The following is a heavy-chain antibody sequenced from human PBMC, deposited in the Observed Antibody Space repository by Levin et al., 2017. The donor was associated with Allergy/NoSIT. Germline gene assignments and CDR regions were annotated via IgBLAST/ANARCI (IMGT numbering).Heavy chain of an antibody. J-gene: IGHJ4*02. Sequence: PGGSLRLSCAASGFIFSTYDMHWVRQAPGKGLEWVAIISYDGSDKSYADSVKGRFTISRDNSKNTLFLQMNSLRFEDTAIYYCAKDSAGDYEPIPADFDYWGQGTLVTVSS. V-gene: IGHV3-30*18. CDR1: GFIFSTYD. CDR2: ISYDGSDK. D-gene: IGHD4-17*01. CDR3: AKDSAGDYEPIPADFDY.